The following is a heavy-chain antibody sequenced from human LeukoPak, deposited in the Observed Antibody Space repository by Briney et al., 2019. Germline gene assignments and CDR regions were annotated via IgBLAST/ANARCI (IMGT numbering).Heavy chain of an antibody. D-gene: IGHD1-26*01. J-gene: IGHJ4*02. Sequence: GASVMVSCKTSGYTITNYGISWVRQAPGQGLEWMGWISAYNGNTNYAQKLQGRVTMTTDTSTSTAYMELRSLRSDDTAVYYCAREFRSGSYSEFDYWGQGALVTVSS. CDR1: GYTITNYG. CDR3: AREFRSGSYSEFDY. V-gene: IGHV1-18*01. CDR2: ISAYNGNT.